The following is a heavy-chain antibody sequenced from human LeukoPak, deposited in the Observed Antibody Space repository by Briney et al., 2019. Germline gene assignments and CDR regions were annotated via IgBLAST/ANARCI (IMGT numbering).Heavy chain of an antibody. CDR3: ARESRSGYSVY. V-gene: IGHV1-46*01. D-gene: IGHD3-22*01. J-gene: IGHJ4*02. Sequence: WASVKVSCKASGYTFTGYYMHWVRQAPGQGLEWMGIINPSGGSTSYAQKFQGRVTMTRDTSTSTVYMELSSLRSEDTAVYYCARESRSGYSVYWGQGTLVTVSS. CDR1: GYTFTGYY. CDR2: INPSGGST.